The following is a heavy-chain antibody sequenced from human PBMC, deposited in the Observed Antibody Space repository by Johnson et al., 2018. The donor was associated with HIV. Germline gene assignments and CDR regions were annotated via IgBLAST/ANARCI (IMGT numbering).Heavy chain of an antibody. CDR3: AKGRYSSSWYLAGAFDI. CDR1: GFTFDDYA. V-gene: IGHV3-9*01. D-gene: IGHD6-13*01. Sequence: VQLVESGGGVVQPGRSLRLSCAASGFTFDDYAMHWVRQAPGKGLEWVSGISWNSGSIGYADSVKGRFTISRDNSKNTLYLQMNSLRAEDTAIYYCAKGRYSSSWYLAGAFDIWGQGTMVTVSS. J-gene: IGHJ3*02. CDR2: ISWNSGSI.